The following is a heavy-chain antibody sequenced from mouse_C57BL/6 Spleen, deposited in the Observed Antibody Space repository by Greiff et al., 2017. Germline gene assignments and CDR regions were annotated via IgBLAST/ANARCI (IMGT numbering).Heavy chain of an antibody. V-gene: IGHV2-9-1*01. CDR3: ARNGDSSGYGAMDY. CDR2: IWTGGGT. D-gene: IGHD3-2*02. Sequence: VKLMESGPGLVAPSQSLSITCTVSGFSLTSYAISWVRQPPGKGLEWLGVIWTGGGTNYNSALKSRLSISKDNSKSQVFLKMNSLQTDDTARYYCARNGDSSGYGAMDYWGQGTSVTVSS. J-gene: IGHJ4*01. CDR1: GFSLTSYA.